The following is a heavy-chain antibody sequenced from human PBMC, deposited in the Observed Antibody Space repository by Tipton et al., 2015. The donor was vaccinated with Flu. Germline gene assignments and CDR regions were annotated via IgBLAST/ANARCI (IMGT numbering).Heavy chain of an antibody. V-gene: IGHV3-20*04. CDR3: VRAAVWVVVPPSDYGKDV. D-gene: IGHD2-2*01. CDR2: INWNGGSV. Sequence: GSLRLSCVASGFAFDDFGMSWVRRAPGKGLEWISGINWNGGSVGYEDSVKGIFTVSRDNAKNSLYLQMNSLRVEDTALYYCVRAAVWVVVPPSDYGKDVWGQGTMVTVSS. CDR1: GFAFDDFG. J-gene: IGHJ6*02.